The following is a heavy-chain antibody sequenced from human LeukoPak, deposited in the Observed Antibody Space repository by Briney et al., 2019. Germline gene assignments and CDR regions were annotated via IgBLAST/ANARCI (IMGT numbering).Heavy chain of an antibody. V-gene: IGHV3-21*04. D-gene: IGHD6-19*01. CDR3: AKAGGSGWYVSYHFDY. CDR2: ISSSSSYI. CDR1: GFTFSSYS. J-gene: IGHJ4*02. Sequence: PGGSLRLSCAASGFTFSSYSMNWVRQAPGKGLEWVSSISSSSSYIYYADSVKGRFAISRDNAKNSLYLQMNSLRAEDTAEYYCAKAGGSGWYVSYHFDYWGQGTLVTVSS.